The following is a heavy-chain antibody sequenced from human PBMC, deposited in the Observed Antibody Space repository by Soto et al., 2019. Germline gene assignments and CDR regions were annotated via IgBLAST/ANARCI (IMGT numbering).Heavy chain of an antibody. D-gene: IGHD3-10*01. CDR1: GDSISSSKW. J-gene: IGHJ4*02. CDR2: IYHSGST. Sequence: SETLSLTCAVSGDSISSSKWWSWVRQPPGKGLEWIGEIYHSGSTNYNPSLKSRLIISVDKSKNQFSLKLSSVTDADTAVYYCARRYGWNFDYWGQGTLVTVSS. CDR3: ARRYGWNFDY. V-gene: IGHV4-4*02.